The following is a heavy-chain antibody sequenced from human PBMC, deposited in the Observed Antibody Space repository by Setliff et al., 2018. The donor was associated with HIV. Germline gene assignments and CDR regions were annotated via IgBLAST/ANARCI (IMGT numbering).Heavy chain of an antibody. CDR2: ISYDGKYK. CDR1: GFTFSRHA. CDR3: ARDMTRRIVGSRRADAFDI. D-gene: IGHD1-26*01. V-gene: IGHV3-30*04. J-gene: IGHJ3*02. Sequence: GGSLRLSCVTSGFTFSRHAMHWVRQAPGKGLEWVTVISYDGKYKFYADSVKDRFTISRGSANTVSLQMNSLRVGDTAVYYCARDMTRRIVGSRRADAFDIWGQGTMVTVSS.